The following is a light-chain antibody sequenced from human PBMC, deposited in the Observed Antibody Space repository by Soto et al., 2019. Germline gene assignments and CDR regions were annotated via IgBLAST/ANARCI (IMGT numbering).Light chain of an antibody. CDR3: LQHYTDICT. CDR2: AAS. V-gene: IGKV1-17*01. CDR1: QRVXND. Sequence: IRVTQSAVSLSASVADSVTITCRASQRVXNDFAWYQQKPGKAPKRLXDAASSFQIGVPSRLSGSGSGTEFTLTISSRHPEDCEIYYCLQHYTDICTFGQGTKVDI. J-gene: IGKJ1*01.